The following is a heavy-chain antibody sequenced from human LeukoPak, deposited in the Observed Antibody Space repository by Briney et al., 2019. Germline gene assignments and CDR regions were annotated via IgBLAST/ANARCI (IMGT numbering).Heavy chain of an antibody. Sequence: GGSLRLSCAASGFTVSSYWMSWVRQAPGKGLEWVANIKQDGSEKYYVDSVKGRFTISRDNAKNSLYLQMNSLRAEDTAVYYCATPQWLATENFCHYWGQGTLVTVSS. CDR2: IKQDGSEK. D-gene: IGHD6-19*01. V-gene: IGHV3-7*01. CDR3: ATPQWLATENFCHY. CDR1: GFTVSSYW. J-gene: IGHJ4*02.